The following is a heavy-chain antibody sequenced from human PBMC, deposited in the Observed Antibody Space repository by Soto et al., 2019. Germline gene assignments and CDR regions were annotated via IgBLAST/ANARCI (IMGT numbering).Heavy chain of an antibody. Sequence: QVQLVQSGAEVKKPGASVKVSCKASGYTLTSYHMHWVRQAPGQGPEWMGIINPSGGSTSYAQKFQGRVTMTRDTSTSTVYMELSSLRSEDTAVYYCARIYGSGTYDMDVWGQGTTVTVSS. CDR2: INPSGGST. CDR3: ARIYGSGTYDMDV. D-gene: IGHD3-10*01. CDR1: GYTLTSYH. J-gene: IGHJ6*02. V-gene: IGHV1-46*01.